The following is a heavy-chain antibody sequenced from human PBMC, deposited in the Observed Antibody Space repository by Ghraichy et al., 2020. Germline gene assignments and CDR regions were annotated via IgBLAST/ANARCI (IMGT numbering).Heavy chain of an antibody. CDR3: ARDRFHNSGPFDP. CDR1: GASVSSGSDY. V-gene: IGHV4-61*03. Sequence: SETLSLTCTVSGASVSSGSDYWTWLRQPPGKGLEWIGYVSSSGSTSYNPSLKSRVTISLDASENHFSLRLNSVTPADTAVYYCARDRFHNSGPFDPWGQGTLVSVSS. J-gene: IGHJ5*02. D-gene: IGHD6-19*01. CDR2: VSSSGST.